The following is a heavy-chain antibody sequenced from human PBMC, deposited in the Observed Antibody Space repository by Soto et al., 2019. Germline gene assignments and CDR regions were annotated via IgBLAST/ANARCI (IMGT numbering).Heavy chain of an antibody. V-gene: IGHV3-30*03. CDR3: VTSKGYSSSWAFDY. J-gene: IGHJ4*02. Sequence: QVQLVESGGGVVQPGRSLRLSCAASGFTFSSYGMHWVRQAPGKGLEWVAVISYDGSNKYYADSVKGRFTISRDNSKNTLYLQMNSLRAEDTAVYYCVTSKGYSSSWAFDYWGQGTLVTVSS. D-gene: IGHD6-13*01. CDR1: GFTFSSYG. CDR2: ISYDGSNK.